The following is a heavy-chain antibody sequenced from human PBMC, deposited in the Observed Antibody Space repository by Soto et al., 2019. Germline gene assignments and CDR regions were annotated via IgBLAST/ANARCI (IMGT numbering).Heavy chain of an antibody. D-gene: IGHD6-13*01. Sequence: PGGSLRLSCAASGFTFSSYAMSWVRQAPGKGLEWVSAISGSGGSTYYADSVKGRFTVSRDNSKNTLYLQMNSLRAEDTAVYYCAKVPKPHSSWSTWFDPWGQGTLVTVSS. V-gene: IGHV3-23*01. CDR3: AKVPKPHSSWSTWFDP. J-gene: IGHJ5*02. CDR2: ISGSGGST. CDR1: GFTFSSYA.